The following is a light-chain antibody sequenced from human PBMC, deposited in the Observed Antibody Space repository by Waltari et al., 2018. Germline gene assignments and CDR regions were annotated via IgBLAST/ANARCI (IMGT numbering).Light chain of an antibody. CDR3: LRYDNLPT. CDR1: QDISNY. V-gene: IGKV1-33*01. CDR2: DAS. Sequence: DIQMTQSPSSLSASVGDRVTITCQARQDISNYLNWYQQKPGKAPKLLIYDASNLETGVSSRFSGGGSGTHFTFTLSRLHTEEIATYYCLRYDNLPTFGGGTKVEIK. J-gene: IGKJ4*01.